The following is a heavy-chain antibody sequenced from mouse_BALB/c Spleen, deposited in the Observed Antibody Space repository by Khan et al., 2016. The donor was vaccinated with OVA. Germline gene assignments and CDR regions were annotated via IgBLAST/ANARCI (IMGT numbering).Heavy chain of an antibody. CDR1: GYSITSGYG. Sequence: EVQLVESGPGLVKPSQSLSLTCTVTGYSITSGYGWNWIRQFPGNKLEWMGYISYSGSTNYNPSLKSRISITRATSKNQFFLQLNSVTTEDTATYYCARTAWINYWGQGTTLTVSS. CDR2: ISYSGST. CDR3: ARTAWINY. J-gene: IGHJ2*01. D-gene: IGHD1-2*01. V-gene: IGHV3-2*02.